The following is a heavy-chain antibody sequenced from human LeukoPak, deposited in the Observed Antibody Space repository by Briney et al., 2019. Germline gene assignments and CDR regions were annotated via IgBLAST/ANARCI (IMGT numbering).Heavy chain of an antibody. D-gene: IGHD5-12*01. J-gene: IGHJ4*02. CDR1: GYSISSGYY. V-gene: IGHV4-38-2*01. CDR2: MYHSGNT. CDR3: ARLAQGGSKTYYFDY. Sequence: SETLSLTCAVSGYSISSGYYWGWVRQPPGKGLEWIGSMYHSGNTYYNPSLKSRVTISVDTSKNQFSLKLSSVTAADTAVYYCARLAQGGSKTYYFDYWGQGTLVTVSS.